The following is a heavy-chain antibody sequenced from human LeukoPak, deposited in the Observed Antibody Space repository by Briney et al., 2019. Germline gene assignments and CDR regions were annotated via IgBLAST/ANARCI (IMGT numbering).Heavy chain of an antibody. V-gene: IGHV4-34*01. J-gene: IGHJ5*02. D-gene: IGHD3-10*01. CDR1: GGSFSGYY. CDR2: INHSGST. CDR3: AGASNVLLWFGELWSPGWFDP. Sequence: SETLSLTCAVYGGSFSGYYWSWIRQPPGKGLEWIGEINHSGSTNYNPSLKSRVTISVDTSKNQFSLKLSSVTAADTAVYYCAGASNVLLWFGELWSPGWFDPWGQGTLVTVSS.